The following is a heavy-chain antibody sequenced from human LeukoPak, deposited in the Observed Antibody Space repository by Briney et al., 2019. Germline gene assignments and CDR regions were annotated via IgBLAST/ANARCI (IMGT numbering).Heavy chain of an antibody. D-gene: IGHD5-18*01. Sequence: GGSLRLCCAASGFTFDDYAMHWVRQAPGKGLEWVSGISWNSGSIGYADSVKGRFTISRDNAKNSLYLQMSSLRAEDTALYYCAKERGYSYGLDYWGQGTLGTVSS. CDR1: GFTFDDYA. CDR3: AKERGYSYGLDY. CDR2: ISWNSGSI. J-gene: IGHJ4*02. V-gene: IGHV3-9*01.